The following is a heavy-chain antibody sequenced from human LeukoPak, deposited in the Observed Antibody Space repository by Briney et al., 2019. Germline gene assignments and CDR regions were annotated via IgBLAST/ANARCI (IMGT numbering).Heavy chain of an antibody. Sequence: ASVTVSFKASGYTFTSYAMHWVRQAPGQRLEWMGWINAGNGNTKYSQKFQGRVTITRDTSASTAYMELSSLRSEDTAVYYCARGGGVRSFDYWGQGTLVTVSS. CDR3: ARGGGVRSFDY. D-gene: IGHD2-8*01. J-gene: IGHJ4*02. V-gene: IGHV1-3*01. CDR1: GYTFTSYA. CDR2: INAGNGNT.